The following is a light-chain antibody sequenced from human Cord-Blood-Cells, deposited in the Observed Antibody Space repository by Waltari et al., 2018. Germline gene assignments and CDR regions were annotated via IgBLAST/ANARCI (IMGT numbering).Light chain of an antibody. CDR3: QQYYSTPIT. CDR1: QGISNS. CDR2: AAS. J-gene: IGKJ5*01. Sequence: DIQMTQSPSSLSASVGDRVTITCRASQGISNSLAWYQQKPGKAPKLLLYAASRLESGVPSRFSGSASGTDYTLTISSLQPEDFATYYCQQYYSTPITFGQGTRLEIK. V-gene: IGKV1-NL1*01.